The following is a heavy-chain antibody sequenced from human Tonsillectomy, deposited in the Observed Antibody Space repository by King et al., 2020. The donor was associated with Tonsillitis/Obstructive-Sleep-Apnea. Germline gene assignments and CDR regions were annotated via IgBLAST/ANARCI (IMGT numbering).Heavy chain of an antibody. CDR1: GFTFSDYY. CDR2: ISSSSSYT. D-gene: IGHD3-16*02. Sequence: MKLVQSGGGLVKPGGSLRLSCAASGFTFSDYYMSWIRQAPGKGLEWVSYISSSSSYTNYADSVKGRFTISRDNAKNSLYLQMNSLRAEDTAVYYCARENMITFGGVIVPDAFDIWGQGTMVTVSS. V-gene: IGHV3-11*05. J-gene: IGHJ3*02. CDR3: ARENMITFGGVIVPDAFDI.